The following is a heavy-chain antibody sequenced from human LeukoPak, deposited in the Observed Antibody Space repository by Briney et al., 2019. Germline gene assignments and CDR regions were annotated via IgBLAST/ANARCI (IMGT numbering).Heavy chain of an antibody. CDR1: GYSFTSYW. D-gene: IGHD2-15*01. CDR3: AREDIVVGAFDI. CDR2: IYPGDSDT. V-gene: IGHV5-51*01. Sequence: GESLKISSKGSGYSFTSYWIGWVRPMPGKGLGWMGTIYPGDSDTRYSPSFQGQVTISADKSISTAYLQWSSLKASDTAMYYCAREDIVVGAFDIWGQGTMVTVSS. J-gene: IGHJ3*02.